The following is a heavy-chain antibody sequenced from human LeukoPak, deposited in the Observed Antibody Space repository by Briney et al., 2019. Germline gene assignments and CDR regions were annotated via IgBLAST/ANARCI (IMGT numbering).Heavy chain of an antibody. D-gene: IGHD6-13*01. CDR2: IIPIFGTA. CDR1: GGTFSSYA. CDR3: ARVVGLTGYSSTWYSGYYYYMDV. Sequence: ASVKVSCKASGGTFSSYAISWVRQAPGQGLEWMGGIIPIFGTANYAQKFQDRVTITADKSTSTAYMELSSLRSEDTAMYYCARVVGLTGYSSTWYSGYYYYMDVWGKGTTVTVSS. V-gene: IGHV1-69*06. J-gene: IGHJ6*03.